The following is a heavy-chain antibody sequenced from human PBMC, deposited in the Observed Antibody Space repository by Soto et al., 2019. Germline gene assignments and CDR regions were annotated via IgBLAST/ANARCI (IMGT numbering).Heavy chain of an antibody. V-gene: IGHV4-59*13. D-gene: IGHD3-10*01. Sequence: PSETLSLTCTISGGSFGTNYWSWIRQAPGKGLEWIGYTYYTGSTKYNPSLKSRATISVDTSKNQFSLTLNSAAAADTAVYYCATDSAGRGPFDPWGQGILVTVSS. CDR2: TYYTGST. J-gene: IGHJ5*02. CDR1: GGSFGTNY. CDR3: ATDSAGRGPFDP.